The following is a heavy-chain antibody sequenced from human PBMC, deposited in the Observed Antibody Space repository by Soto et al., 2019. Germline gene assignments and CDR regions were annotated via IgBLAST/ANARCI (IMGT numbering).Heavy chain of an antibody. CDR2: IKSRTYGGTT. CDR1: GFTFSNAW. Sequence: EVQLVESGGGLVKPGGSLRLSCAASGFTFSNAWMNWVRQAPGKGLEWVGRIKSRTYGGTTDYAAPVKGRFTFSRDDSQNTVYLQMNSLKTEDTAVYYCTSTSTLGSGSWPWGQGTLVTVSS. CDR3: TSTSTLGSGSWP. D-gene: IGHD3-10*01. J-gene: IGHJ4*02. V-gene: IGHV3-15*07.